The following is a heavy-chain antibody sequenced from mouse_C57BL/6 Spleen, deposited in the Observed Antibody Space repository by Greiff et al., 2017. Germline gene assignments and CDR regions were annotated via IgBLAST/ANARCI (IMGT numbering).Heavy chain of an antibody. Sequence: VQLKQSGPGLVQPSQSLSITCTVSGFSLTSYGVHWVRQSPGKGLEWLGVIWSGGSTDYNAAFISRLSISKDNSKSQVYFKMNSLQADDTAIYYCARNAYYSNPYYSMYYWGQGTSVTVSS. D-gene: IGHD2-5*01. CDR2: IWSGGST. CDR1: GFSLTSYG. J-gene: IGHJ4*01. V-gene: IGHV2-2*01. CDR3: ARNAYYSNPYYSMYY.